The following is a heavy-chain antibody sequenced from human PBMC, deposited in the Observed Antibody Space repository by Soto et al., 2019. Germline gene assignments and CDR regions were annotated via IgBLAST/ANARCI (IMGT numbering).Heavy chain of an antibody. CDR1: GGTFSSYA. CDR3: AIRYCSSTSCLDLYSYYGMDV. D-gene: IGHD2-2*01. J-gene: IGHJ6*02. CDR2: IIPIFGTA. V-gene: IGHV1-69*13. Sequence: SLKVSCNASGGTFSSYAISWVRQAPGQGLEWMGGIIPIFGTANYAQKFQGRVTITADESTSTAYMELSSLRSEDTAVYYCAIRYCSSTSCLDLYSYYGMDVWGQGTAVTVSS.